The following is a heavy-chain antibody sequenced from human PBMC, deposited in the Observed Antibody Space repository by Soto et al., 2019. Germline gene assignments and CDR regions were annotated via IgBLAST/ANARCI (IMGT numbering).Heavy chain of an antibody. CDR1: GFVFQNYE. D-gene: IGHD3-22*01. CDR2: INNSGHTI. Sequence: PGGSLRLSCVASGFVFQNYEMNWVRQAPGKGLEWISYINNSGHTIYVADSRRGRFTISTYNAKNSLFLQMNSLRADDTAVYYCAREIDSRDYYYGLDVWGQGSTVTVSS. CDR3: AREIDSRDYYYGLDV. J-gene: IGHJ6*02. V-gene: IGHV3-48*03.